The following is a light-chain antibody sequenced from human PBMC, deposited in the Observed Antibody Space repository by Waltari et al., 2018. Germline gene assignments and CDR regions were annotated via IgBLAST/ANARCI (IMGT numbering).Light chain of an antibody. J-gene: IGKJ1*01. CDR3: QHYVRLPAT. CDR1: QSVSRA. V-gene: IGKV3-20*01. Sequence: EIVLTQSPGSLSSSPGERVTLSCRARQSVSRALAWYQQKPGQAPRLLIFCAPNRATGIPDRFSGSGSETDFSLTISRLEPEDFAVYYCQHYVRLPATFGRGTKVEIK. CDR2: CAP.